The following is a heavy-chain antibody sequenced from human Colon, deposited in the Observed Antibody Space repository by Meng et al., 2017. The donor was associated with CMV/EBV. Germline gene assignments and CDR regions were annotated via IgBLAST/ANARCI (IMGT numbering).Heavy chain of an antibody. J-gene: IGHJ4*02. D-gene: IGHD2-2*01. Sequence: SLKISCAASGFTFDDYAMHWVRQAPGKGLEWVSGISWNSGSIGYADSVKGRFTISRDNAKNSLYLQMNSLRAEDTAVYYCARGYCSTTTCMGGYWGQGTLVTVSS. V-gene: IGHV3-9*01. CDR1: GFTFDDYA. CDR3: ARGYCSTTTCMGGY. CDR2: ISWNSGSI.